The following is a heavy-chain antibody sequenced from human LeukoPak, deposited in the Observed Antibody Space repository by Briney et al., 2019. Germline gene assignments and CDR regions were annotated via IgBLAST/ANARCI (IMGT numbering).Heavy chain of an antibody. Sequence: GGSLRLSCAASGFTFSSYDMSWVRQAPGKGLEWVSGINWKGGSTGYADSVKGRFTISRDNAKNSLYLQMNSLRAEDTALYYCAREARGTIFGVISYAFDIWGQGTMVTVSS. V-gene: IGHV3-20*04. CDR2: INWKGGST. D-gene: IGHD3-3*01. J-gene: IGHJ3*02. CDR1: GFTFSSYD. CDR3: AREARGTIFGVISYAFDI.